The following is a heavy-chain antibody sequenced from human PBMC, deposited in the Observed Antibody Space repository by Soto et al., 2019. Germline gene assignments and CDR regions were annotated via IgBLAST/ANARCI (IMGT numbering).Heavy chain of an antibody. V-gene: IGHV4-34*01. CDR3: ARGEWGYCSGGSCYSFGYYYYYMDV. CDR1: GGSCSGYY. Sequence: SETLSLTCAVYGGSCSGYYWSWIRQPPGKGLEWIGEINHSGSTNYNPSLKSRVTISVDTSKNQFSLKLSSVTAADTAVYYCARGEWGYCSGGSCYSFGYYYYYMDVWGKGTTVTVSS. D-gene: IGHD2-15*01. J-gene: IGHJ6*03. CDR2: INHSGST.